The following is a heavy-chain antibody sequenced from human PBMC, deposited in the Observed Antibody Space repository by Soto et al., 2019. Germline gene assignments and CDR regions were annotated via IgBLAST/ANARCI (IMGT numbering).Heavy chain of an antibody. J-gene: IGHJ4*02. V-gene: IGHV4-59*01. CDR2: IYYSGST. CDR3: ARVSENDYIWGSYRSGPFDY. Sequence: SETLSLTCTVSGGSISSYYWSWIRQPPGKGLEWIGYIYYSGSTNYNPSLKSRVTISVDTSKNQFSLKLSSVTAADTAVYYCARVSENDYIWGSYRSGPFDYWGQGTLVTVSS. CDR1: GGSISSYY. D-gene: IGHD3-16*02.